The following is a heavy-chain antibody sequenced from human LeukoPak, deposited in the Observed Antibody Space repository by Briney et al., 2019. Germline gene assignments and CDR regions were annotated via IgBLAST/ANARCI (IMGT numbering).Heavy chain of an antibody. CDR2: ISSNSGTI. D-gene: IGHD5-12*01. Sequence: GVSLRLSCAASGFTFSSYTMSWVRQAPGKGLEWVSYISSNSGTIYYAASAKGRFTISRDDAKNSVYLQMNSLRPEDTAVYYCSRDRWGGLDLWGQGTLVTVSS. J-gene: IGHJ5*02. V-gene: IGHV3-48*04. CDR3: SRDRWGGLDL. CDR1: GFTFSSYT.